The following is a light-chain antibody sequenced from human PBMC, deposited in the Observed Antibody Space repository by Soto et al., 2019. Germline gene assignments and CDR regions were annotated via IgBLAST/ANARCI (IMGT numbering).Light chain of an antibody. J-gene: IGKJ2*01. CDR1: QAVQNW. CDR2: AAS. Sequence: DIQMTQSPSSVAASLGDSVTITCRASQAVQNWLAWYQHKPGQAPTLLVFAASSLQSGVPSRFSATGFWTDYTLIINRLHPEDFATYQYHHVKSITNTFGQGT. CDR3: HHVKSITNT. V-gene: IGKV1-12*01.